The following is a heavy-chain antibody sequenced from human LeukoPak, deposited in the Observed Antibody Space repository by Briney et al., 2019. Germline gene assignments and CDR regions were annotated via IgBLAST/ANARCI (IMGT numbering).Heavy chain of an antibody. J-gene: IGHJ4*02. Sequence: GASVKVSCKASGYTFTSYGISWVRQAPGQGLEWMGGIIPIFGTANYAQKFQGRVTITADKSTSTAYMELSSLRSEDTAVYYCAGWIYLYSTGYYFDYWGQGTLVTVSS. CDR2: IIPIFGTA. CDR3: AGWIYLYSTGYYFDY. CDR1: GYTFTSYG. D-gene: IGHD6-25*01. V-gene: IGHV1-69*06.